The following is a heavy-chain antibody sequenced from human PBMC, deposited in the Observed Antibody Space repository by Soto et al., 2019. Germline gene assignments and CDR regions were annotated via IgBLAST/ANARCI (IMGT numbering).Heavy chain of an antibody. CDR3: ARVTDYYDSSGSLGFDY. V-gene: IGHV3-30-3*01. D-gene: IGHD3-22*01. CDR1: GFTFSSYA. J-gene: IGHJ4*02. CDR2: ISYDGSNK. Sequence: PGGSLRLSCAASGFTFSSYAMHWVRQAPGKGLEWVAVISYDGSNKYYADSVKGRFTISRDNSKNTLYLQMNSLRAEDTAVYYCARVTDYYDSSGSLGFDYWGQGTLVPVSS.